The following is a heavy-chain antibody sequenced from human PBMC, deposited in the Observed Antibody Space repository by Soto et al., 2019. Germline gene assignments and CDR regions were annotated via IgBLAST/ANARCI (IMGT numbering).Heavy chain of an antibody. CDR2: INPNSGGT. Sequence: ASVNVSCKASGYTFTGYYMHWVRQAPGQGLEWMGWINPNSGGTNYAQKFQGWVTMTRDTSISTAYMELSRLRSDDTAVYYCARDRTSGSYSGGYYYGMDVWGQGTTVTVSS. V-gene: IGHV1-2*04. CDR1: GYTFTGYY. J-gene: IGHJ6*02. D-gene: IGHD1-26*01. CDR3: ARDRTSGSYSGGYYYGMDV.